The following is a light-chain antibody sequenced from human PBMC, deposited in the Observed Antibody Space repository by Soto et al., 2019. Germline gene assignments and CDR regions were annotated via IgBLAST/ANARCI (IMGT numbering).Light chain of an antibody. CDR3: CSYAGSSTSYV. CDR2: EVS. J-gene: IGLJ1*01. Sequence: QSVLTQPASVSGSPGQSITISCTGTSSDFGSYNLVSWYQQHPGKAPKLMIYEVSKRPSGVSNRFSGSKSGNTASLTISGLQAEGEADYYCCSYAGSSTSYVFGTGTKVTVL. CDR1: SSDFGSYNL. V-gene: IGLV2-23*02.